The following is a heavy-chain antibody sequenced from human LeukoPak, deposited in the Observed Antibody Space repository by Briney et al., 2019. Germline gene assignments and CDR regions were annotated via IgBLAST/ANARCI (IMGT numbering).Heavy chain of an antibody. J-gene: IGHJ4*02. Sequence: GRSLRLSCAASGFTFSSYGMHWVRQAPGKGLEWVADINQDGSETYHVASMKGRFTISRDNAKNSLYLQMNSLRAEDTAVYYCANDLRLGGRGPENWGQGTLVTVSS. D-gene: IGHD3-16*01. CDR2: INQDGSET. CDR3: ANDLRLGGRGPEN. CDR1: GFTFSSYG. V-gene: IGHV3-7*05.